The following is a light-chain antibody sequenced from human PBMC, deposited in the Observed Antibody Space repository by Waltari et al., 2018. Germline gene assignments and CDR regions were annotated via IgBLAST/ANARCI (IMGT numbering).Light chain of an antibody. J-gene: IGLJ3*02. V-gene: IGLV3-25*03. Sequence: SYELTQPPSVSVSLGQMARIPCSGDALAKKYVYWFQQRPGQAPIQVMSKDTERPSGIPARFSGSTSGTTVTLTISGVQAEDEADYYWLSADIGGTFWVFGGGTKLTLL. CDR2: KDT. CDR3: LSADIGGTFWV. CDR1: ALAKKY.